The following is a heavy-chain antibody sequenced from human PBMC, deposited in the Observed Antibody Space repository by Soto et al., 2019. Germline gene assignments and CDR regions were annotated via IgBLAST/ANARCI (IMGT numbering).Heavy chain of an antibody. V-gene: IGHV3-23*01. D-gene: IGHD1-26*01. J-gene: IGHJ4*02. CDR2: ISGSGGIT. CDR3: ARYPHPREWKLSHFDY. Sequence: GGSLRLSCAASGFTFSSYAMTWVRQAPGRGLEWVSVISGSGGITHYAESVKGQFTISRENSENTLYLQMNSLRAEDTATYYWARYPHPREWKLSHFDYWGQGTLVTFSS. CDR1: GFTFSSYA.